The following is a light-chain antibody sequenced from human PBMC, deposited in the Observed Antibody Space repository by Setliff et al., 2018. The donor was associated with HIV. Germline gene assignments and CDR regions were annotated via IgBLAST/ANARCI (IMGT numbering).Light chain of an antibody. CDR3: SSYTSSNTFYV. V-gene: IGLV2-14*01. CDR1: SSDVGGYNY. CDR2: DVS. Sequence: QSALTQPASVSGSPGQSITISCTGTSSDVGGYNYVSWYQHHPGKAPKPMIYDVSNRPSGVSNRFSGSKSGNTASLTISGPQAEDEADYYCSSYTSSNTFYVFGTGTKVTVL. J-gene: IGLJ1*01.